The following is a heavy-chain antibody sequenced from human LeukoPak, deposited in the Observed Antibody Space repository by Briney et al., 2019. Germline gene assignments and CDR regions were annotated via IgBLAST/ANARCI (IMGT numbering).Heavy chain of an antibody. V-gene: IGHV4-39*01. CDR2: IYYSGST. CDR3: ARQCRGAPTAIYYDFWSGYHAYNWFDP. J-gene: IGHJ5*02. CDR1: GGSISSSSYY. D-gene: IGHD3-3*01. Sequence: PSETLSLTCTVSGGSISSSSYYWGWIRQPPGKGLEWIGSIYYSGSTYYNPSLKSRVTISVDTSKNQFSLKLSSVTAADTAVYYCARQCRGAPTAIYYDFWSGYHAYNWFDPWGQGTLVTVSS.